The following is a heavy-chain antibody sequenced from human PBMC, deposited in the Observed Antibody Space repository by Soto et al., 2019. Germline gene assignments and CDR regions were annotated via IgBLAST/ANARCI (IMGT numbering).Heavy chain of an antibody. V-gene: IGHV3-13*01. D-gene: IGHD1-1*01. Sequence: EVQLVESGGGLVQPGGSLRLSCAGSGFIFSTYDMSWVRQTAGKRLGWVSTIGVGGDTYYEDSVKGRFTIFRENAKNSLYLQMNSLRFGDTAIYYCARAMEVDPIDYWGQGTLVTVSS. CDR2: IGVGGDT. CDR1: GFIFSTYD. J-gene: IGHJ4*02. CDR3: ARAMEVDPIDY.